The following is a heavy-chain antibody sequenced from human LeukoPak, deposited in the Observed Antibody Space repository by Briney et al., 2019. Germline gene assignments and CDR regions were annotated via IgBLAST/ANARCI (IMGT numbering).Heavy chain of an antibody. D-gene: IGHD5-24*01. CDR1: GYTFTGYY. V-gene: IGHV1-69*13. CDR3: ARSYGYNYYFDY. J-gene: IGHJ4*02. Sequence: GASVKVSCKASGYTFTGYYMHWVRQAPGQGLEWMGGIIPIFGTANYAQKFQGRVTITADESTSTAYMELSSLRSEDTAVYYCARSYGYNYYFDYWGQGTLVTVSS. CDR2: IIPIFGTA.